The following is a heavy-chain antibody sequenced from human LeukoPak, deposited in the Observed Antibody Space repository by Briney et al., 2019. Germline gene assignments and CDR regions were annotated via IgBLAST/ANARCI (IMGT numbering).Heavy chain of an antibody. D-gene: IGHD5-24*01. CDR3: ATLRDGYQFDY. V-gene: IGHV4-59*01. CDR2: IYNSGTT. CDR1: GGSINSDY. Sequence: PSETLSLSCTVSGGSINSDYWSWIRQPPGKGLEWIGYIYNSGTTNYNPSLKSRVNISVDTSKNQFSLKLTSVTAADTAMYYCATLRDGYQFDYWGQGTLVTVSS. J-gene: IGHJ4*02.